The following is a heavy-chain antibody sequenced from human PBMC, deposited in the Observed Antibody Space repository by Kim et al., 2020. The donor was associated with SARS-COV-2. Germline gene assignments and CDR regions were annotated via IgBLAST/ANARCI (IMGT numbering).Heavy chain of an antibody. J-gene: IGHJ4*02. V-gene: IGHV3-7*01. CDR2: GGEK. CDR3: TSGRATIDY. Sequence: GGEKHYVDSAKGRFTISRDNAKKSLYLQMNSLRAEDTAVYYCTSGRATIDYWGQGTLVTVSS. D-gene: IGHD1-26*01.